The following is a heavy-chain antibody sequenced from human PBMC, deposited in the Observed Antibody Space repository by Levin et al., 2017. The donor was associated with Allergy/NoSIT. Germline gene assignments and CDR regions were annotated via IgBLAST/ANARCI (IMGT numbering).Heavy chain of an antibody. D-gene: IGHD5/OR15-5a*01. J-gene: IGHJ6*02. CDR1: GGSVSSGTYY. Sequence: SETLSLTCSVSGGSVSSGTYYWSWIRRPPGKGLEWIGYINYRGVTKYNPSLKSRVTISVDTSKNAFPLKVTSVTAADTAVYYCARNRIIVSGGNDYYYGMDVWGQGTTVTVSS. CDR2: INYRGVT. V-gene: IGHV4-61*01. CDR3: ARNRIIVSGGNDYYYGMDV.